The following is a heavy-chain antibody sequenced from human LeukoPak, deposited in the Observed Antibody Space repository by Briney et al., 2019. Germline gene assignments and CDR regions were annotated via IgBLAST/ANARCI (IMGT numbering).Heavy chain of an antibody. V-gene: IGHV3-15*01. D-gene: IGHD1-26*01. CDR1: GFKFSDAW. CDR3: KWERTVYYSLDV. CDR2: IKRGGST. J-gene: IGHJ6*02. Sequence: GGSLRLSCTASGFKFSDAWMTWVRQAPGKGLEWLGRIKRGGSTDYAVPVNNRFTISRDDSKNTIYLQINGLKTEDTAVYYCKWERTVYYSLDVWGQGTTVTVSS.